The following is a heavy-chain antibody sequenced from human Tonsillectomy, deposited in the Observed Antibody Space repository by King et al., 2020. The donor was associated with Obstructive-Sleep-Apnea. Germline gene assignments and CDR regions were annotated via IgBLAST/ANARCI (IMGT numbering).Heavy chain of an antibody. D-gene: IGHD1-26*01. CDR1: GFTFSSYG. CDR2: IWYDGSNK. Sequence: VQLVESGGGVVQPGRSLRLSCAASGFTFSSYGMHWVRQAPGKGLEWVAVIWYDGSNKYYADSVKGRFTISRDNSKNMLYLQMNSLRAEDTAVYYCAAGATSLSERDYWGQGTLVTVSS. J-gene: IGHJ4*02. CDR3: AAGATSLSERDY. V-gene: IGHV3-33*01.